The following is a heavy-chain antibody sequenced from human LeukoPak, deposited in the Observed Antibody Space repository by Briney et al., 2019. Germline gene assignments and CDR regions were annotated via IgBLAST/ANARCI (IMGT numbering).Heavy chain of an antibody. CDR1: GGSFSGYY. J-gene: IGHJ2*01. CDR3: ARSTGTTGTRYWYFDL. V-gene: IGHV4-34*01. D-gene: IGHD1-1*01. Sequence: SETLSLTCAVYGGSFSGYYLSWISQPPGKGLEWIGEINHSGSTNYNPSLKGRVTISVDTSKNQFSLKLSSETAAETAVYYCARSTGTTGTRYWYFDLWGRRTLVSVSS. CDR2: INHSGST.